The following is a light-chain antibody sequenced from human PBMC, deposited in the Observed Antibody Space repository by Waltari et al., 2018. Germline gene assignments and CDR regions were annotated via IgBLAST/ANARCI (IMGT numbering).Light chain of an antibody. CDR1: QSVRSSD. CDR2: GAY. V-gene: IGKV3-20*01. CDR3: QQYGSSPLYT. Sequence: EIVLTQSPGTLSLSPGERATLSCRASQSVRSSDLAWYQQNPAQAPRLLIYGAYSRATGIPARFRCSGSGTDFTLTISRLEPEDFAVYYCQQYGSSPLYTFGQGTKLEIK. J-gene: IGKJ2*01.